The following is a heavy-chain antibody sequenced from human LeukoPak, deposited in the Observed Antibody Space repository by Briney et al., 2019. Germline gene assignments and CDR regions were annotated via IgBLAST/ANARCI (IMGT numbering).Heavy chain of an antibody. J-gene: IGHJ5*02. Sequence: PGGSLRLSCIASGFTFGDYAMSWFRQAPGKGLEWVGFIRSKPYGETTEYAASLKDRFIISRDDSKSIAYLQMNSLKTEDAAVYYFTRGSGPSNPNWFDPGGREPRVTVSS. V-gene: IGHV3-49*03. CDR1: GFTFGDYA. CDR3: TRGSGPSNPNWFDP. CDR2: IRSKPYGETT.